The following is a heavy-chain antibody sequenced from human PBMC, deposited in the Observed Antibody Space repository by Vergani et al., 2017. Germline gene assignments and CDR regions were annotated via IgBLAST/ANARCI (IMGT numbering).Heavy chain of an antibody. J-gene: IGHJ4*02. CDR2: INPSGGHT. CDR1: GYTFSNYY. V-gene: IGHV1-46*03. CDR3: ARGDYGILTGYRY. Sequence: QVQVVQSGAEVKKSGASVKVSCKTSGYTFSNYYMHWVRQAPGQGLEWMGIINPSGGHTNYAQKFQGRVTMTRDTSTRTVYMELSSLRSEDPAIYYCARGDYGILTGYRYWGQGTLVTVSA. D-gene: IGHD3-9*01.